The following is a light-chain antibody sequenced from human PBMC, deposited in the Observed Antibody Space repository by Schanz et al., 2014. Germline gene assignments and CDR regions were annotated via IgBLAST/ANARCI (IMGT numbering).Light chain of an antibody. J-gene: IGKJ1*01. CDR2: DAS. CDR1: QSVSSN. CDR3: QHYNSWPLT. Sequence: EIVMTQSPATLSVSPGERATLSCRASQSVSSNLAWYQQKPGQAPRLLIYDASTRATGFPGRFRGSGSGREFTLTISSLQSEDFAVYYCQHYNSWPLTFGQGTKVEIK. V-gene: IGKV3-15*01.